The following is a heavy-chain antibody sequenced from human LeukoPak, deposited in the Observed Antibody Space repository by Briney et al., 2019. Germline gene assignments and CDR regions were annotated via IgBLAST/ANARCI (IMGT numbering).Heavy chain of an antibody. CDR3: TSPHDYGDY. CDR2: IRSKANSYAT. Sequence: GGCLRLSCAASGFTFSGSAMHWVRQASGKGLEGVGRIRSKANSYATAYAASVKGRFTISRDDSKNTAYLQMNSMKTEDTAVYYCTSPHDYGDYWGQGTLVTLS. V-gene: IGHV3-73*01. J-gene: IGHJ4*02. CDR1: GFTFSGSA.